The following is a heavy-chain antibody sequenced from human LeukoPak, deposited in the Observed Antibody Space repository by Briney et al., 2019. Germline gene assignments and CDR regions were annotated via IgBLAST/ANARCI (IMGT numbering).Heavy chain of an antibody. D-gene: IGHD3-22*01. CDR2: ISWNSGSI. V-gene: IGHV3-20*04. CDR3: ARVMGSGYSLDY. J-gene: IGHJ4*02. Sequence: GGSLRLSCAASGFTFSSYWMSWVRQAPGKGLEWVSGISWNSGSIGYADSVKGRFTISRDNAKNSLYLQMNSLRAEDTALYYCARVMGSGYSLDYWGQGTLVTVSS. CDR1: GFTFSSYW.